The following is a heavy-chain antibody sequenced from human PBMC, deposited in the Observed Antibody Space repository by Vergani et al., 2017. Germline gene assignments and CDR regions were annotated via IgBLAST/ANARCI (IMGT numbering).Heavy chain of an antibody. CDR2: INPNSGGT. CDR3: ARAHDYVWGSYRYSLGFYFDY. D-gene: IGHD3-16*02. J-gene: IGHJ4*02. CDR1: GYTFTGYY. Sequence: QVQLVQSGAEVKKPGASVKVSCKASGYTFTGYYMHWVRQAPGQGLEWMGWINPNSGGTNYAQKFQGRVTMTRDTSISTAYMELSRLRYDDTAVYYCARAHDYVWGSYRYSLGFYFDYWDQGTLVTVSS. V-gene: IGHV1-2*02.